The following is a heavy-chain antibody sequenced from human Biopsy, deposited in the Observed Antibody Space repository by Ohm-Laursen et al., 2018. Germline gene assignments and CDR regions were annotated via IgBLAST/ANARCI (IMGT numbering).Heavy chain of an antibody. D-gene: IGHD1-26*01. J-gene: IGHJ3*02. V-gene: IGHV4-4*07. CDR1: GDFINNYY. Sequence: ETLSLTCTVSGDFINNYYWSWIRQPAGPGLEWIGRIYTSGSPNYNLPLESRVTMSVHASKYQFSLTLRSVTAADTAVYYCARGTGRYYVYGAFDIWGQGTVVTVSS. CDR3: ARGTGRYYVYGAFDI. CDR2: IYTSGSP.